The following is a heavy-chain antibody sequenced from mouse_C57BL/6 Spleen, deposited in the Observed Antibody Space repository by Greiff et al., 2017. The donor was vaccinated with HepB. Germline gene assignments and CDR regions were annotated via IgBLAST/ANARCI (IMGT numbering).Heavy chain of an antibody. CDR2: IDPNSGGT. V-gene: IGHV1-72*01. D-gene: IGHD1-1*01. CDR3: ARETVVGGYYAMDY. Sequence: QVHVKQPGAELVKPGASVKLSCKASGYTFTSYWMHWVKQRPGRGLEWIGRIDPNSGGTKYNEKFKSKATLTVDKPSSTAYMQLSSLTSEDSAVYYCARETVVGGYYAMDYWGQGTSVTVSS. J-gene: IGHJ4*01. CDR1: GYTFTSYW.